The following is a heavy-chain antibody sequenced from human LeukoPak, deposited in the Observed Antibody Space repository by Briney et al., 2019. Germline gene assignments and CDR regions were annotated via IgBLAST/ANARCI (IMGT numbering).Heavy chain of an antibody. D-gene: IGHD3-10*02. J-gene: IGHJ6*04. Sequence: SETLSLTCTVSGGSISSDYWSWVRQSLGKGLELVWYVHVSGSTNSNPSLKSRVTISIDTSKNQFSLNMKLVTAADTAMYYCARDRVFRGYALDAWAKGTTVTVSP. CDR1: GGSISSDY. CDR2: VHVSGST. CDR3: ARDRVFRGYALDA. V-gene: IGHV4-59*01.